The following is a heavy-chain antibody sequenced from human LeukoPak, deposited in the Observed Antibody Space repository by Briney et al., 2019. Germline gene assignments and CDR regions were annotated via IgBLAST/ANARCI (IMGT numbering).Heavy chain of an antibody. CDR3: ARGIEPYGDHGY. J-gene: IGHJ4*02. D-gene: IGHD4-17*01. Sequence: SETLSLTCTVSGGSISGSYWSWIRQPPGKGLEWIAYMYNSGSTNYNPSLKSRVTISIDTSKNQFSLKLSSLTAADSAIYYCARGIEPYGDHGYWGQGILVTVSS. V-gene: IGHV4-59*01. CDR1: GGSISGSY. CDR2: MYNSGST.